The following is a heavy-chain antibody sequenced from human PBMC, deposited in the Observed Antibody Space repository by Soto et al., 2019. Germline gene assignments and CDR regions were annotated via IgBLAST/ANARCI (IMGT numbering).Heavy chain of an antibody. J-gene: IGHJ6*02. D-gene: IGHD3-10*01. CDR1: GFTVSSNY. CDR3: ARGQYYYCSGYGMDV. V-gene: IGHV3-53*01. CDR2: IYSGGST. Sequence: EVQLVESGGGLIQPGGSLRLSCAASGFTVSSNYMSWVRQAPGKGLEWVSVIYSGGSTYYADSVKGRFTISRDNSKNTLYLQMNSLRAEDTAVYYCARGQYYYCSGYGMDVWGQGTTVTVSS.